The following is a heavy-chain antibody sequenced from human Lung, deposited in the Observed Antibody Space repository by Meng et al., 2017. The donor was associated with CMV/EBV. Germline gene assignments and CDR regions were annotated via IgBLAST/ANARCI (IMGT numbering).Heavy chain of an antibody. J-gene: IGHJ5*02. V-gene: IGHV1-18*01. CDR3: ARGKYSNYELDWFDP. Sequence: ASVKEFCKASGYTFTSYGITWVRQAPGQGLEWMGWISAYNGNTNYAQKLRGRVTMTTDTSTSTAYMRLRSLRSDDTAVYQCARGKYSNYELDWFDPWGQGTLVTVSS. D-gene: IGHD4-11*01. CDR1: GYTFTSYG. CDR2: ISAYNGNT.